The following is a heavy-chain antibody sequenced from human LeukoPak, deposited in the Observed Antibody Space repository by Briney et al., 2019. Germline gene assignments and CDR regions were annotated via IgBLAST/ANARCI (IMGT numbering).Heavy chain of an antibody. CDR3: ASDRDYYDSSGYLFDY. V-gene: IGHV3-7*01. J-gene: IGHJ4*02. D-gene: IGHD3-22*01. Sequence: GGSLRLSCAASGFTFSNYWMSWVRQAPGKGLEWVANIKQDGSEKYYVDSVKGRFTISRDNAKKSLYLQMNSLRAEDTVVYYCASDRDYYDSSGYLFDYWGQGTLVTVSS. CDR1: GFTFSNYW. CDR2: IKQDGSEK.